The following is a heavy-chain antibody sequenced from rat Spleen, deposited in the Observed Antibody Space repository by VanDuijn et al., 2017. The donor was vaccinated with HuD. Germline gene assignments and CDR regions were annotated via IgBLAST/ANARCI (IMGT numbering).Heavy chain of an antibody. J-gene: IGHJ1*01. CDR1: VYSITSSYR. D-gene: IGHD1-12*02. CDR3: AREDYYYDGTYFPYWYFDF. V-gene: IGHV3-3*01. CDR2: INSAGST. Sequence: QLQESGPGLVKPSQSLSLTCSVTVYSITSSYRWNWIRKFPGNKLEWMGYINSAGSTNYNPSLKSRISITRDTSKNQFFLQVNSVTTEDTATYYCAREDYYYDGTYFPYWYFDFWGPGTMVTVSS.